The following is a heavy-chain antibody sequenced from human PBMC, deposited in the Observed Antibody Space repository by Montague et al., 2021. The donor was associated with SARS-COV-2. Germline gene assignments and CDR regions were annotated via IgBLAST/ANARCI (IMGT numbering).Heavy chain of an antibody. Sequence: SLRLSCAASGFTFRNYWMTWVRQAPGKGLEWVANIKPDGNRESYGDSVKGRFIISRDNAKNSVSLQMNSLRVEDTALYFCVRVDYSDEGTKYWGQGSLVTVSS. V-gene: IGHV3-7*01. CDR3: VRVDYSDEGTKY. J-gene: IGHJ4*02. CDR1: GFTFRNYW. D-gene: IGHD4-17*01. CDR2: IKPDGNRE.